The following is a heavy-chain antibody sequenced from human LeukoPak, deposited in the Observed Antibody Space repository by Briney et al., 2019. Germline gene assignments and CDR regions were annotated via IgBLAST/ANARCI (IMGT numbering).Heavy chain of an antibody. Sequence: GGSLRLSCAASGFTFSSYSMNWVRQAPGKGLEWVSYISSSSSTIYYADSVKGRFTISRDNAKNSLYLQMNSLRAEDTAVYYCARDLGDGGDAFDIWGQGTMVTVSS. CDR2: ISSSSSTI. D-gene: IGHD4-17*01. V-gene: IGHV3-48*04. J-gene: IGHJ3*02. CDR1: GFTFSSYS. CDR3: ARDLGDGGDAFDI.